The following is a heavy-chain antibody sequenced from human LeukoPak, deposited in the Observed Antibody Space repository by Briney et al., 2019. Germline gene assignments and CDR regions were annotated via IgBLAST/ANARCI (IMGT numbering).Heavy chain of an antibody. Sequence: ASVKVSCKASGYTFTTYGISWVPQALGQGLGWLGWISAYNGNTNYAQKLQGRVTMTTDTSTSTAYMELRSLRSDDTAVYYCARAARGVVRGVIQDYWGQGTLVTVSS. J-gene: IGHJ4*02. D-gene: IGHD3-10*01. V-gene: IGHV1-18*01. CDR2: ISAYNGNT. CDR1: GYTFTTYG. CDR3: ARAARGVVRGVIQDY.